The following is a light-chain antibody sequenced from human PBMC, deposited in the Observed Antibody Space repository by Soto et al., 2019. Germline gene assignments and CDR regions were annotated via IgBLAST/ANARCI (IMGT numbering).Light chain of an antibody. J-gene: IGLJ1*01. V-gene: IGLV2-8*01. Sequence: QSVRTQPPSASCPLHQSLTVSCTLTSTDIGAYIYVSWYQQHPGKAPKNIISEVSRRPSGVPERFSGSKSGNTASLTVSGPQAEDEADYYCSSYTGGNPSYVFGTGTKVNV. CDR1: STDIGAYIY. CDR3: SSYTGGNPSYV. CDR2: EVS.